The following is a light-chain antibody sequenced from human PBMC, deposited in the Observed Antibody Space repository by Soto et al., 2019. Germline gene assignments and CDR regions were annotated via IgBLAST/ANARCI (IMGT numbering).Light chain of an antibody. CDR3: HQYYNIPRT. J-gene: IGKJ1*01. CDR1: QSLLKSSSNKNF. CDR2: WAS. Sequence: DIVMTQSPDSLAVSLGEMATINCKSSQSLLKSSSNKNFLSWYQQKPGQPPKLLIQWASTRESGVPDRFSGSGSGTDFTLTISSLQAEDVAVYYCHQYYNIPRTFGQGTKVEIK. V-gene: IGKV4-1*01.